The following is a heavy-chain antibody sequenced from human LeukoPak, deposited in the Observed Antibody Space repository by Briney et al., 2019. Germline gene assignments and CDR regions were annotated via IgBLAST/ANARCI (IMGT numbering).Heavy chain of an antibody. CDR3: AKDQLNRFCSGGSCSITHDY. D-gene: IGHD2-15*01. J-gene: IGHJ4*02. CDR1: GFSFSSYG. Sequence: GGSLRPSCAASGFSFSSYGMSWVRQAPGTGLEWVSAITGSTRSTYYTDSVKGRFTISRDNSRNTLYLQMNSLRAEDTAVYYCAKDQLNRFCSGGSCSITHDYWGQGTLVTVSS. CDR2: ITGSTRST. V-gene: IGHV3-23*01.